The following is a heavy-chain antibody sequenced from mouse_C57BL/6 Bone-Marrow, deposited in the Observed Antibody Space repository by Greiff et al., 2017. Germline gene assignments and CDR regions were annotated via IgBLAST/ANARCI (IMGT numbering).Heavy chain of an antibody. Sequence: QVQLQQPGAELVKPGASVKMSCKASGYTFTSYWITWVKQRPGQGLEWIGDIYPGSGSTNYNEKFTSKATLTVDTSSSTAYMQRSSLTSEDYAVDYGAREDGYYFYWYFDVWGTGTTVTVSS. CDR3: AREDGYYFYWYFDV. D-gene: IGHD2-3*01. J-gene: IGHJ1*03. CDR1: GYTFTSYW. CDR2: IYPGSGST. V-gene: IGHV1-55*01.